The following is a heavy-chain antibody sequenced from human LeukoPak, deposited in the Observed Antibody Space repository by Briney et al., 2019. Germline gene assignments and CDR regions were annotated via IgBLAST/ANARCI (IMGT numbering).Heavy chain of an antibody. CDR1: GDSVSSNSAV. Sequence: SQTLSLTCAISGDSVSSNSAVWNWIRQSPSRGLEWLGRIYYRSRWHNEYAESVKSRISINPDTSKNQFSLQLNSVTPEDTAEYYCASYHCSSTSCSDYWGQGTLVTVSS. V-gene: IGHV6-1*01. J-gene: IGHJ4*02. CDR3: ASYHCSSTSCSDY. D-gene: IGHD2-2*01. CDR2: IYYRSRWHN.